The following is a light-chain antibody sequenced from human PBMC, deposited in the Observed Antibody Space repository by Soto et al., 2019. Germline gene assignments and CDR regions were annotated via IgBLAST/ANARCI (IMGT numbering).Light chain of an antibody. CDR2: NAS. Sequence: EIVLTQSPATLSLSPGERATLSCRASQIVSKYLAWYQQKPGQAPRLLIYNASNRATGIPVRFSGSGSGTEFTLTISSLQSEDFAVYFCQQYGSSPTFGQGTKV. CDR1: QIVSKY. J-gene: IGKJ1*01. CDR3: QQYGSSPT. V-gene: IGKV3-11*01.